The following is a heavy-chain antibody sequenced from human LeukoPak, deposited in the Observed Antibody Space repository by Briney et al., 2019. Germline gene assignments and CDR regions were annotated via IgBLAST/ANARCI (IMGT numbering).Heavy chain of an antibody. CDR1: GFTFSSYG. CDR2: IPYDGRNK. D-gene: IGHD3-9*01. V-gene: IGHV3-30*02. CDR3: AKGYYEIHDAFDI. J-gene: IGHJ3*02. Sequence: PGGSLRLSCAASGFTFSSYGMHWVRQAPGKGLEWVAFIPYDGRNKYYADSVKGRFTISRDNSKNTLFLQMNSLRAEDTAVYYCAKGYYEIHDAFDIWGQGTMVTVSS.